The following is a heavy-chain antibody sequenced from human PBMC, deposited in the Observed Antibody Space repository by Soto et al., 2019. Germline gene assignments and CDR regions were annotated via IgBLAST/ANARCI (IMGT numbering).Heavy chain of an antibody. V-gene: IGHV1-18*01. J-gene: IGHJ6*02. Sequence: ASVKVSCKASGYTFTSYGISWVRQAPGQGLEWMGWISAYNGNTNYAQKLQGRVTMTTDTSTSTAYMELRSLRSDDTAVYYCARDLPPHGYNYYYYSYGMDVWGQGTTVTVSS. CDR1: GYTFTSYG. CDR2: ISAYNGNT. D-gene: IGHD5-18*01. CDR3: ARDLPPHGYNYYYYSYGMDV.